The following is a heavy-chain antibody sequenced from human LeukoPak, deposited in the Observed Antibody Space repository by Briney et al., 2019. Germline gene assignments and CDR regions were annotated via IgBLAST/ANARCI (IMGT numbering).Heavy chain of an antibody. CDR3: ARRRGYSYGYVLWFDY. V-gene: IGHV4-4*02. CDR2: IYHSGST. D-gene: IGHD5-18*01. Sequence: SETLSLTCAVSGGSISSSNWWSWVRQPPGKGLEWIGEIYHSGSTNYNPSLKSRVTISVDKSKNQFSLKLSSVTAADTAVYYCARRRGYSYGYVLWFDYWGQGTLVTVSS. CDR1: GGSISSSNW. J-gene: IGHJ4*02.